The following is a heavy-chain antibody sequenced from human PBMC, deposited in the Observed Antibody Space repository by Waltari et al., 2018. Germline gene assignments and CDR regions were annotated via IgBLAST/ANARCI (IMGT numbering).Heavy chain of an antibody. Sequence: QVQLQQWGAGLLKPSETLSLTCAVYGGSFSGYYWSWIRQPPGKGLEWIGEINHRGSTNYNPSLKSRVTISVDTSKNQFSLKLSSVTAADTAVYYCARGRIVGATSGRYFDYWGQGTLVTVSS. CDR3: ARGRIVGATSGRYFDY. J-gene: IGHJ4*02. CDR1: GGSFSGYY. V-gene: IGHV4-34*01. D-gene: IGHD1-26*01. CDR2: INHRGST.